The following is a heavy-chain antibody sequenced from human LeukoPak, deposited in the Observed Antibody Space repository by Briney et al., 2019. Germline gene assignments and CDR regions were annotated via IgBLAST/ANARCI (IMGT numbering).Heavy chain of an antibody. CDR2: IYYSGST. CDR3: ARRHRGYSYGYGDY. J-gene: IGHJ4*02. V-gene: IGHV4-39*01. Sequence: SETLSLTCTVSGGSISSSSYYWGWIRQPPGKGLEWIGSIYYSGSTYYNPALKSRVTISVDTSNNQFSLKLSSVTAADTAVYYCARRHRGYSYGYGDYWGQGTLVTVSS. CDR1: GGSISSSSYY. D-gene: IGHD5-18*01.